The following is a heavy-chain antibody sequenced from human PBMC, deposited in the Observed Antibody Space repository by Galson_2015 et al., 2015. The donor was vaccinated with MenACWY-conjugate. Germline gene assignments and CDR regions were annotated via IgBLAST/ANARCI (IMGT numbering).Heavy chain of an antibody. CDR3: ARGYAGGHMDV. J-gene: IGHJ6*03. V-gene: IGHV1-2*06. CDR1: GYTFTGFY. D-gene: IGHD2-2*01. CDR2: LTPHSGGT. Sequence: SVKVSCKASGYTFTGFYLHWVRQAPGQGLEWMGRLTPHSGGTDSAQKFQGRATMSRDMSINTAYMELSSLRFDDAAIYYCARGYAGGHMDVWGEGTTVTVSS.